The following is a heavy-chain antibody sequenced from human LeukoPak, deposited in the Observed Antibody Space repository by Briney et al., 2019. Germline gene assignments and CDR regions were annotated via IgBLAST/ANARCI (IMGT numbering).Heavy chain of an antibody. J-gene: IGHJ4*02. CDR3: ARDSASVLRYFDWFPRPTWFDY. V-gene: IGHV3-48*04. Sequence: PGGSLRLSCAASGFTFSMYSMNWVRQAPGKGPEWLTYIRNSGGTTYYADSVKGRFTISRDNAKNSLYLQMNSLRAEDTAVYYCARDSASVLRYFDWFPRPTWFDYWGQGTLVTVSS. CDR1: GFTFSMYS. D-gene: IGHD3-9*01. CDR2: IRNSGGTT.